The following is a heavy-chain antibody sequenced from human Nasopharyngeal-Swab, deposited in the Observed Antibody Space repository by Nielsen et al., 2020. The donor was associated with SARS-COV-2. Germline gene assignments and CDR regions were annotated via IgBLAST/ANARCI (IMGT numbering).Heavy chain of an antibody. CDR2: ISSTGSTI. V-gene: IGHV3-48*03. Sequence: GGSLRLSCAASEFTFSAYDMNWVPQAPGKGLEWVSYISSTGSTINYADSVKGRVTISRDNAKNSLYLQMNSLRAEDTAVYYWARDGNLRTVRYFDLWGRGSLVTVSS. D-gene: IGHD5/OR15-5a*01. CDR3: ARDGNLRTVRYFDL. J-gene: IGHJ2*01. CDR1: EFTFSAYD.